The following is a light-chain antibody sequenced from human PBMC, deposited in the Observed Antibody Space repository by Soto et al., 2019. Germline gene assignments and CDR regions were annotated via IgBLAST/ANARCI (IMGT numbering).Light chain of an antibody. CDR1: QSVSSN. J-gene: IGKJ1*01. CDR2: GAS. Sequence: EIVMTQSPATLSVSPGERATLSCRASQSVSSNLAWYQQKPGQAHRLLIYGASTRATGIPARFSGSESWTEFTLTISSLQSEDFAVYDCQQSNNWRPQTFGQGTKVEIK. V-gene: IGKV3-15*01. CDR3: QQSNNWRPQT.